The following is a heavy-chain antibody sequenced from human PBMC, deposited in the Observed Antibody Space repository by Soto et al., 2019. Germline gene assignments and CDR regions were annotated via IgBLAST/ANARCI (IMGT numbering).Heavy chain of an antibody. CDR2: ISSSGSTI. Sequence: GGSLRLSCAASGFTFSSYEMNWVRQAPGKGLEWVSYISSSGSTIYYADSVKGRFTISRDNAKNSLYLQMHSLRDEDTAVYYCAREGWPLLQAGMDVWGQGTTVTVSS. CDR3: AREGWPLLQAGMDV. D-gene: IGHD2-15*01. V-gene: IGHV3-48*03. J-gene: IGHJ6*02. CDR1: GFTFSSYE.